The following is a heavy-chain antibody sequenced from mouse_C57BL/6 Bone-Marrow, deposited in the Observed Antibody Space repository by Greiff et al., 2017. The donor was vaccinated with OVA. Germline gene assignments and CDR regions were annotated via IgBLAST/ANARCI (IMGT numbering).Heavy chain of an antibody. CDR1: GFNIKDDY. Sequence: EVQLQESGAELVRPGASVKLSCTASGFNIKDDYMHWVKQRPEQGLEWIGWIDPENGDTEYASKFQGKATITADTSSNTAYLQLSSLTSEDTAVYYCTMGSFDYWGQGTTLTVSS. CDR3: TMGSFDY. J-gene: IGHJ2*01. V-gene: IGHV14-4*01. CDR2: IDPENGDT. D-gene: IGHD4-1*01.